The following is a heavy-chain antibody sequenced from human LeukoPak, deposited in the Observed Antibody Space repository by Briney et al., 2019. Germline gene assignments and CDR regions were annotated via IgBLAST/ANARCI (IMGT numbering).Heavy chain of an antibody. CDR1: GYTFTGYY. CDR3: ARDPKVAYYYDSSGYYYFDY. CDR2: SNPNSGGT. J-gene: IGHJ4*02. D-gene: IGHD3-22*01. Sequence: ASVKVSCKASGYTFTGYYMHWVRQAPGQGLEWMGWSNPNSGGTNYAQKFQGRVTMTRDTSISTAYMELSRLRSDDTAVYYCARDPKVAYYYDSSGYYYFDYWGQGTLVTVSS. V-gene: IGHV1-2*02.